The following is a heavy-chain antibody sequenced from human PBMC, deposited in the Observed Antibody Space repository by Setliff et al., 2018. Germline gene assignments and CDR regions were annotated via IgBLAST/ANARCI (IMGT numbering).Heavy chain of an antibody. Sequence: PGGSLRLSCAASGFTFSSYWMHWVRQAPGKGLVWVSRINWDGRTRGYTDSVKGRFTISRDNAKNSLYLQMNSLRAEDTALYYCALFGDRNTFPIWGQGTMVTVSS. D-gene: IGHD3-16*01. CDR1: GFTFSSYW. J-gene: IGHJ3*02. CDR3: ALFGDRNTFPI. V-gene: IGHV3-74*01. CDR2: INWDGRTR.